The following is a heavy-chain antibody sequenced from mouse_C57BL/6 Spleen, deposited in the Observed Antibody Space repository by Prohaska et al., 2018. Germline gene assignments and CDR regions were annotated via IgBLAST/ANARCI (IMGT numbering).Heavy chain of an antibody. V-gene: IGHV6-3*01. CDR3: TGGDYEVAY. CDR2: DNYAT. D-gene: IGHD2-4*01. J-gene: IGHJ3*01. Sequence: DNYATHYAESVKGRFTISRDDANSSVYRQMNNLRAEDTGIYYCTGGDYEVAYWGQGTLVTVSA.